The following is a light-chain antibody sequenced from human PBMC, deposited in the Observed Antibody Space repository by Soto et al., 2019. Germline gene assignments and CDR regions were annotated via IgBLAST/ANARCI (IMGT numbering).Light chain of an antibody. CDR3: HCQDFGNVPVYS. V-gene: IGKV3-20*01. CDR1: QSIRSSY. Sequence: IVSTQSPGTLSLSPGESATLSCRASQSIRSSYVAWYQQKPGQAPRLLSYAASARATGLPDMFSGSGSGTEFTLTISRLEPEDFAMDYCHCQDFGNVPVYSFGQRTKLEI. CDR2: AAS. J-gene: IGKJ2*01.